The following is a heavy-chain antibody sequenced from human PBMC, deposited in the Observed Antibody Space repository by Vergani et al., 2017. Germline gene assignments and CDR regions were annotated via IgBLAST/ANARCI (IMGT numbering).Heavy chain of an antibody. J-gene: IGHJ5*02. CDR3: ARDLWPIHP. D-gene: IGHD2-21*01. Sequence: EVHLLESGGGLVQSGGSLRLSCAASGFTFSNSAVSWVRQAPGRGLAWVSSISGRSNYIYYADSLKGRFTISRDNSKNSVYLQMNSLRAEDTAVYYCARDLWPIHPWGQGTLVTVSS. CDR2: ISGRSNYI. V-gene: IGHV3-21*04. CDR1: GFTFSNSA.